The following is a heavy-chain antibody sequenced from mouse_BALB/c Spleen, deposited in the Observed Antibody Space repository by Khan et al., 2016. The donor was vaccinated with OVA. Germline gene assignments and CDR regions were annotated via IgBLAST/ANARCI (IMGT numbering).Heavy chain of an antibody. D-gene: IGHD1-1*01. J-gene: IGHJ2*01. CDR3: ARFDGSRACDC. V-gene: IGHV3-1*02. CDR1: GSSITSAYS. Sequence: EVQLQESGPDLVKPSQSLSLTCTVTGSSITSAYSWHWVRQFPGNKLEWMGYIHSSGVTNYNPSLKSRVSISRDTSKNQFFLQLNSVTTEDTATYYCARFDGSRACDCWGQGSTLTVSA. CDR2: IHSSGVT.